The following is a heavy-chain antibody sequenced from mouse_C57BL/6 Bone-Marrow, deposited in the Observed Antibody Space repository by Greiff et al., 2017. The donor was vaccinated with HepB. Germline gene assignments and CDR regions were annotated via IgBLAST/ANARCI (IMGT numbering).Heavy chain of an antibody. J-gene: IGHJ1*03. CDR1: GFSFNTYA. V-gene: IGHV10-1*01. CDR2: IRSKSNNYAT. CDR3: VRPALSGYFDV. Sequence: EVKVVESGGGLVQPKGSLKLSCAASGFSFNTYAMNWVRQAPGKGLEWVARIRSKSNNYATYYADSVKDRFTISRDDSESMLYLQMNNLKTEDTAMYYCVRPALSGYFDVWGTGTTVTVSS.